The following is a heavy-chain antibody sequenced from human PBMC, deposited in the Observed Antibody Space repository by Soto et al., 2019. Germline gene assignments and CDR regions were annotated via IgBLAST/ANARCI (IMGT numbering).Heavy chain of an antibody. CDR2: ISYDGSNK. CDR3: AREREGWFDP. V-gene: IGHV3-30-3*01. CDR1: GFTFSSYA. Sequence: QVQLVESGGGVVQPGRSLRLSCAASGFTFSSYAMHWVRQAPGKGLEWVAVISYDGSNKYYADSVKGRFTISSDNSKNTLYLQMNSLRAEDTAVYYCAREREGWFDPWGQGTLVTVSS. J-gene: IGHJ5*02.